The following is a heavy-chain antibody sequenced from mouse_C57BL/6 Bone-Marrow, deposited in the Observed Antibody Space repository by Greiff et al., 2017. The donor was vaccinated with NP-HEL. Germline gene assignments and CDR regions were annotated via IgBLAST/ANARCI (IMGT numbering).Heavy chain of an antibody. CDR2: IDPETGGT. J-gene: IGHJ4*01. D-gene: IGHD2-5*01. V-gene: IGHV1-15*01. Sequence: QVQLQQSGAELVRPGASVTLSCKASGYTFTDYEMHWVKQTPVHGLEWIGAIDPETGGTAYNQKFKGKAILTADKSSSTAYMELRSLTSEDTAVYYCTYYSNCYARDYWGQGTSVTVSA. CDR1: GYTFTDYE. CDR3: TYYSNCYARDY.